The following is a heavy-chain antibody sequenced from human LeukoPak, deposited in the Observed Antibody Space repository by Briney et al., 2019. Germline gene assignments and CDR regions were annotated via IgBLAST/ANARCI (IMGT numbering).Heavy chain of an antibody. CDR1: GYTFTGYY. Sequence: EASVKVSCKASGYTFTGYYMHWVRQAPGQGLEWMGWINPNSGGTNYAQKFQGRVTMTRGTSISTAYMELSRLRSDDTAVYYCAREWVLGLVPPDWGQGTLVTVSS. V-gene: IGHV1-2*02. CDR3: AREWVLGLVPPD. D-gene: IGHD2-2*01. J-gene: IGHJ4*02. CDR2: INPNSGGT.